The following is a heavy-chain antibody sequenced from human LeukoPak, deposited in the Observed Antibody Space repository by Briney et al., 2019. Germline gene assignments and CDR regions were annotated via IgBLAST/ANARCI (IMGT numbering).Heavy chain of an antibody. CDR2: IWYDGSNK. J-gene: IGHJ6*02. CDR1: GFTFSSYG. Sequence: GRSLRLSCAASGFTFSSYGMHWVRQAPGKGLEWVAVIWYDGSNKYYADSVKGRFTISRDNSKNTLYLQMNSLRPEDTAVYYCARDTDSSSWGYYYYGMDVWGQGTTVTVSS. V-gene: IGHV3-33*01. D-gene: IGHD6-13*01. CDR3: ARDTDSSSWGYYYYGMDV.